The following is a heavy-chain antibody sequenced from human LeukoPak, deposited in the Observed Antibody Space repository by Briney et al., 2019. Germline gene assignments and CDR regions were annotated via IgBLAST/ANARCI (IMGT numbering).Heavy chain of an antibody. Sequence: ASVKVSCKSSGYTVTSYGFSWVRQAPGQGLEWMGWISAYNGNTNYAQKFQGRVTMTIDTSTSTSYMELRSLRSDDTAVYYCARGSTTAINYWGQGTLVTVSS. D-gene: IGHD2-2*02. CDR1: GYTVTSYG. CDR2: ISAYNGNT. J-gene: IGHJ4*02. CDR3: ARGSTTAINY. V-gene: IGHV1-18*01.